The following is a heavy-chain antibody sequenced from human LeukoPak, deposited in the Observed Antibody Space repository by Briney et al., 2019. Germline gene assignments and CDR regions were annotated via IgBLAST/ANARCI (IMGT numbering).Heavy chain of an antibody. CDR1: GFTFSSYE. J-gene: IGHJ4*02. CDR2: ISSSGSTI. CDR3: AREVYISGWKHFDY. V-gene: IGHV3-48*03. Sequence: GGSLRLSCAASGFTFSSYEMNWVRQAPGKGLVWVSYISSSGSTIYYTDSVKGRFTISRENAKNSLYLQMNSLRAEDTAVYYCAREVYISGWKHFDYWGQGTLVTVSS. D-gene: IGHD6-19*01.